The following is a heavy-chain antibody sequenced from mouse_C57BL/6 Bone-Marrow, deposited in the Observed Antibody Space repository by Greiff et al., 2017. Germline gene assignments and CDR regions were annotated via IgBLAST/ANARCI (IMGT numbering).Heavy chain of an antibody. CDR3: ARYHYSNYDYFDY. Sequence: EVQLQQSVAELVRPGASVKLSCTASGFNIKNTYMHWVKQRPEQGLEWIGRIDPANGNTKYAPKFQGKATITADTSSNTAYLQLSSLTPKDTAIYYCARYHYSNYDYFDYWGQGTTLTVSS. V-gene: IGHV14-3*01. CDR1: GFNIKNTY. D-gene: IGHD2-5*01. CDR2: IDPANGNT. J-gene: IGHJ2*01.